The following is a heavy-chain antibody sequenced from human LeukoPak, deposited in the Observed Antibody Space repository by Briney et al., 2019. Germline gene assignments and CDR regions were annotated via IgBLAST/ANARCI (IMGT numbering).Heavy chain of an antibody. D-gene: IGHD3-3*01. CDR1: GDSISTSSYY. Sequence: SETLSLTCSVSGDSISTSSYYWGWIRQPPGKGLEWIGTIYYSGSTYYNPSLTSRVTISVDTSKNQFSLKLSSVTAADTAVYYCARSYYDFWSGYPKGAFDIWGQGTMVTVSS. J-gene: IGHJ3*02. CDR3: ARSYYDFWSGYPKGAFDI. CDR2: IYYSGST. V-gene: IGHV4-39*07.